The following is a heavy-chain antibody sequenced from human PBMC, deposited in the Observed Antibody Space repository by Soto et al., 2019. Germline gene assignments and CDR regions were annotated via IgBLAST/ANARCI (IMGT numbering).Heavy chain of an antibody. CDR3: AREGYCTNGVCSDYYYYYYMDV. D-gene: IGHD2-8*01. CDR2: TRNKANSYTT. J-gene: IGHJ6*03. CDR1: GFTFSDHY. Sequence: EVQLVESGGGLVQPGGSLRLSCAASGFTFSDHYMDWVRQAPGKGLEWVGRTRNKANSYTTEYAASVKGRFTISRDDSKNALYLQMNSLKTEDTAVYYCAREGYCTNGVCSDYYYYYYMDVWGKGTTVTVSS. V-gene: IGHV3-72*01.